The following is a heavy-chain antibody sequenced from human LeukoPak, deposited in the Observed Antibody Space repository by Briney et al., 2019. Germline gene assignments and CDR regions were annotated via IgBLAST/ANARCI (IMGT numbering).Heavy chain of an antibody. CDR2: ISGSGSST. CDR1: GFTFSSYG. Sequence: PGGSLRLSCAASGFTFSSYGMSWVRQAPGKGLEWVSAISGSGSSTYYADYVKGRFPMSRDNSKNTLYLQMNSLRAEDTAVYYCAKVTGYYYDSSGYYYWGQGTLVTVSS. J-gene: IGHJ4*02. D-gene: IGHD3-22*01. CDR3: AKVTGYYYDSSGYYY. V-gene: IGHV3-23*01.